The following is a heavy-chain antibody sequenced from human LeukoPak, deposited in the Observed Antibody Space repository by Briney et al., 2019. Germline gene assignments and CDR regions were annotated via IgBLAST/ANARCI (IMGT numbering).Heavy chain of an antibody. CDR3: ARAGGSGSYPRGNWFDP. CDR1: GGSISSYY. D-gene: IGHD3-10*01. J-gene: IGHJ5*02. V-gene: IGHV4-59*01. Sequence: SETLSLTCTVSGGSISSYYWSWIRQPPGKGLEWIGYIYYSGSTNYSPSLKSRVTISVDTSKNQFSLKLSSVTAADTAVYYCARAGGSGSYPRGNWFDPWGQGTLVTVSS. CDR2: IYYSGST.